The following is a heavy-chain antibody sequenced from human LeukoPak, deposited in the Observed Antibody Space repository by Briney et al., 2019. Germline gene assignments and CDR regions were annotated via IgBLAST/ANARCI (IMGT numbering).Heavy chain of an antibody. Sequence: PSATLSLTCTVSGGSISSYYWNWIRQPPGKGLEWIGYIYHNGSINYNPSLKSRVTISVDTSKNQLSLKLSSVTAADTAVYYCARGGWYPVSFQHWGQGALVTVSS. J-gene: IGHJ1*01. CDR3: ARGGWYPVSFQH. V-gene: IGHV4-59*01. D-gene: IGHD6-19*01. CDR2: IYHNGSI. CDR1: GGSISSYY.